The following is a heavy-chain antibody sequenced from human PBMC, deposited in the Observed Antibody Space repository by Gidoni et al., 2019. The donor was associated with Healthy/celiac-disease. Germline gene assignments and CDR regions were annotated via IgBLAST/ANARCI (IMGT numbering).Heavy chain of an antibody. CDR3: AKDKEGYSSSYFDY. CDR2: ISWDGGST. V-gene: IGHV3-43*01. D-gene: IGHD6-6*01. CDR1: GFTFDDYT. J-gene: IGHJ4*02. Sequence: EVQLVESGGVVVQPGGSLRLSCAASGFTFDDYTMHWVRQAPGKGLEWVSLISWDGGSTYYADSVKGRFTISRDNSKNSLYLQMNSLRTEDTALYYCAKDKEGYSSSYFDYWGQGTLVTVSS.